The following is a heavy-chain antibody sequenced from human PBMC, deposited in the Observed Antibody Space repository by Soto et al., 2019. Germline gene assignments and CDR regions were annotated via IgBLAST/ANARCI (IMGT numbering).Heavy chain of an antibody. Sequence: ASVKRSCKAWGYTVSSDGIGWVRQAPGQGLEWMGWISAYNGNTNYAQKLQGRVTMTTDTSTSTAYMELRSLRSDDTVVYYCPKAAYDILTGYDFDYWGQGTLVTVSS. D-gene: IGHD3-9*01. V-gene: IGHV1-18*04. CDR3: PKAAYDILTGYDFDY. J-gene: IGHJ4*02. CDR2: ISAYNGNT. CDR1: GYTVSSDG.